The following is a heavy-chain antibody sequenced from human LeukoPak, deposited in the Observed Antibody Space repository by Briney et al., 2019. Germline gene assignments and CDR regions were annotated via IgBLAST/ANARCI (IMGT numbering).Heavy chain of an antibody. CDR3: ARDSSYYYDSSGSSSFDY. D-gene: IGHD3-22*01. J-gene: IGHJ4*02. V-gene: IGHV1-46*01. CDR2: INPSGGST. CDR1: GYTFTSYY. Sequence: ASVKVSCKASGYTFTSYYMHWVRQAPGQGLEWMGIINPSGGSTSYAQEFQGRVTMTRNTSISTAYMELSSLRSEDTAVYYCARDSSYYYDSSGSSSFDYWGQGTLVTVSS.